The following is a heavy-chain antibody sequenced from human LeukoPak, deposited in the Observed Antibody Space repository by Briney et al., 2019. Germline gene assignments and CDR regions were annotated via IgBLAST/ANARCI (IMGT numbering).Heavy chain of an antibody. J-gene: IGHJ4*02. Sequence: GGSLRLSCVASGFSFDSYWMNWVRQAPGRGLEWVANIDHDATEKYYVDSVKGRFTISRDNAKNSLYLQMNSLRADDTALYYCARAFVPTVGAYDYWGQGTLVTVSS. V-gene: IGHV3-7*03. D-gene: IGHD1-26*01. CDR3: ARAFVPTVGAYDY. CDR1: GFSFDSYW. CDR2: IDHDATEK.